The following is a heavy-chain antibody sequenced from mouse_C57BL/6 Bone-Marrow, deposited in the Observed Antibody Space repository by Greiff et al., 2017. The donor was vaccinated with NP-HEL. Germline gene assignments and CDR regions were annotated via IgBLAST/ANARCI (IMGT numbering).Heavy chain of an antibody. CDR2: ISNGGGST. CDR3: ARVWGGY. D-gene: IGHD2-10*02. CDR1: GFTFSDYY. V-gene: IGHV5-12*01. Sequence: EVKLVESGGGLVQPGGSLKLSCAASGFTFSDYYMYWVRQTPEKRLEWVAYISNGGGSTYYPDTVKGRFTISRDNAKNTLYLQMSRLKSEDTAMYYCARVWGGYWGQGTTLTVSS. J-gene: IGHJ2*01.